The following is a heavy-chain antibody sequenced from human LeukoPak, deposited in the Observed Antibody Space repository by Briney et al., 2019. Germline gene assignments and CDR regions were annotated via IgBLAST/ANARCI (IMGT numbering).Heavy chain of an antibody. CDR2: IYYSGST. CDR1: GVSISNYY. Sequence: SETLSLTCTVSGVSISNYYWSWIRQPPGKGLEWIGYIYYSGSTNYNPSLKSRVTISVDTSKNQFSLKLRSVTAADTAVYYCARGHSIEPYYYYYYMDVWGKGTTVTVSS. CDR3: ARGHSIEPYYYYYYMDV. V-gene: IGHV4-59*01. D-gene: IGHD4-11*01. J-gene: IGHJ6*03.